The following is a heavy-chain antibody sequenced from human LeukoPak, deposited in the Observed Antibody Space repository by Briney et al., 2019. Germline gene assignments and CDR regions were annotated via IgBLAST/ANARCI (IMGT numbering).Heavy chain of an antibody. J-gene: IGHJ4*02. D-gene: IGHD6-19*01. CDR1: GYTFTGYY. CDR2: INPNSGGT. CDR3: ALIDSGRFSVPRDY. V-gene: IGHV1-2*02. Sequence: ASVKVSCKASGYTFTGYYMHWVRQAPGQGLEWMGWINPNSGGTNYAQKFQGRVTMTRDTSISTAYMELSRLRSDDTAVYYCALIDSGRFSVPRDYWGQGTLVTVSS.